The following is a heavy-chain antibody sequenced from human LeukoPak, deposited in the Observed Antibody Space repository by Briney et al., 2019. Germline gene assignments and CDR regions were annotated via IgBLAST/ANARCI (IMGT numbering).Heavy chain of an antibody. J-gene: IGHJ6*02. CDR3: ASVRRSRDTNCSGGSCPQTYYYYGMDV. V-gene: IGHV1-18*01. CDR1: GYTFTSYG. Sequence: ASVKVSCKASGYTFTSYGISWVRQAPGQGLEWMGWISAYNGNTNYAQKLQGRVTMTTDTSTSTAYMELRSLRSDDTAVYYCASVRRSRDTNCSGGSCPQTYYYYGMDVWGQGTTVTVSS. CDR2: ISAYNGNT. D-gene: IGHD2-15*01.